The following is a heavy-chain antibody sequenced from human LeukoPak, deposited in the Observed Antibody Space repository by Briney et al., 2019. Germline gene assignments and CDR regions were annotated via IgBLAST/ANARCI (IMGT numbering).Heavy chain of an antibody. CDR1: GFSFPNYV. V-gene: IGHV3-23*01. D-gene: IGHD2-2*01. CDR2: IIGGGVTT. CDR3: AKDFRYCNRANCYGGGQDAFDI. J-gene: IGHJ3*02. Sequence: GGSLRLSCAASGFSFPNYVMSWVRQAPGKGLEWVSSIIGGGVTTYYADSVKGRFPISRDNSNHTLYLEMDSLRAEDTAVYYCAKDFRYCNRANCYGGGQDAFDIWGQGTMVIVSS.